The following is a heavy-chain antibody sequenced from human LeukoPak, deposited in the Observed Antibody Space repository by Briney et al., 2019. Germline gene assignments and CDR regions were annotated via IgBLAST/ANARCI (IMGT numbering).Heavy chain of an antibody. J-gene: IGHJ4*02. V-gene: IGHV3-9*01. D-gene: IGHD2-2*01. CDR2: ISWNSGSI. Sequence: GRSLRLSCAASGFTFDDYAMRWVRQAPGKGLEWVSGISWNSGSIGYADSVKGRFTISRDNAKNSLYLQMNSLRAEDTALYYCAKALTAVVVPAATDYWGQGTLVTVSS. CDR3: AKALTAVVVPAATDY. CDR1: GFTFDDYA.